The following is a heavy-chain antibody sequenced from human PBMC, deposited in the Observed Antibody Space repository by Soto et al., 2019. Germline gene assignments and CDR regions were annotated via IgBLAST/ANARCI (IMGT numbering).Heavy chain of an antibody. V-gene: IGHV1-69*06. Sequence: QGQLVQSGAEVKKPGSSVRVSCQTSGGSFSNYGISWVSQAPGPGLEWMGAINPVFGPANYARKFQGRLTITEDRSASTAYMYLTSLTSEDTAVYYCARESHEIEGVSVSVLGPFNWFDPWGQGPLVTVTS. J-gene: IGHJ5*02. D-gene: IGHD3-10*01. CDR3: ARESHEIEGVSVSVLGPFNWFDP. CDR1: GGSFSNYG. CDR2: INPVFGPA.